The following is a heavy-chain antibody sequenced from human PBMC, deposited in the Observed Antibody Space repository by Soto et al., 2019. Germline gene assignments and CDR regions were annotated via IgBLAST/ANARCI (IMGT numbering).Heavy chain of an antibody. CDR1: GDTFSSYA. CDR3: ARGRLMSERATTDYFDY. Sequence: QVQLVQSGAEVKKSGYSVKVSCKASGDTFSSYAISWVRQAPGQGLEWTGGICPIFGTANSAQKFQGRVTITADESTSTAYMELSSLRSEDTAVYSCARGRLMSERATTDYFDYWGQGALVTVSS. CDR2: ICPIFGTA. J-gene: IGHJ4*02. V-gene: IGHV1-69*01. D-gene: IGHD1-1*01.